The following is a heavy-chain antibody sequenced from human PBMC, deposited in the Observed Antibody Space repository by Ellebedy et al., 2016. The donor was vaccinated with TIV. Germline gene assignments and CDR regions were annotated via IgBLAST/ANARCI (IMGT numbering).Heavy chain of an antibody. CDR2: IDPNSGGT. J-gene: IGHJ4*02. Sequence: ASVTVSCKASGYTFTGYYMHWMRPAPGQGLDWMGWIDPNSGGTNYAQKFQGRVTMTRDTSISTAYMELSGLRSDDTAVYYCARRVVRGVQYYYDYWGQGTLVTVSS. CDR1: GYTFTGYY. D-gene: IGHD3-10*01. V-gene: IGHV1-2*02. CDR3: ARRVVRGVQYYYDY.